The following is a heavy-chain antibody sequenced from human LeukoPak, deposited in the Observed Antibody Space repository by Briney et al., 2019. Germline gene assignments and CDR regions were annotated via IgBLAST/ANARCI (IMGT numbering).Heavy chain of an antibody. V-gene: IGHV4-39*01. CDR3: ARRRYYDGSGYLE. Sequence: SETLSLTCSVSGDSVSRSDSYWDWIRQPPGKGLEWIGTIYFSGRTYYSPSLKSQVTMSVDPSNNQFSLNLRSVTAADTAVYYCARRRYYDGSGYLEWGQGTLLSVSS. CDR1: GDSVSRSDSY. CDR2: IYFSGRT. D-gene: IGHD3-22*01. J-gene: IGHJ1*01.